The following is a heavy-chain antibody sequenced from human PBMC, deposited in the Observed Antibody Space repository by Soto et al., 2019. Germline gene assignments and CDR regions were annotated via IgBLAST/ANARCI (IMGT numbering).Heavy chain of an antibody. CDR2: IIPIFGTA. CDR3: ARRASPGSFLAPAYYFDY. CDR1: GGTFSSYA. Sequence: SVKVSCKASGGTFSSYAISWVRQAPGQGLEWMGGIIPIFGTANYAQKFQGRVTITADKSTSTAYMELSSLRSEDTAVYYCARRASPGSFLAPAYYFDYWGQGTLVTVSS. D-gene: IGHD3-3*01. V-gene: IGHV1-69*06. J-gene: IGHJ4*02.